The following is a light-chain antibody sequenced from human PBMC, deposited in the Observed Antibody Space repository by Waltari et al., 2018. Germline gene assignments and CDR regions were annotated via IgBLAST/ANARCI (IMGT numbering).Light chain of an antibody. CDR2: DVT. CDR1: TNAPGSHNY. J-gene: IGLJ3*02. CDR3: CSYAGSYTWV. V-gene: IGLV2-11*01. Sequence: SALTQPRSVSGSPGPSVTISCTGTTNAPGSHNYVPWYQQPPGKAPQLIILDVTKRPSGVPDRLSGSKSGNTASLTISGLRAEDEAEYYCCSYAGSYTWVFGGGTKLTVV.